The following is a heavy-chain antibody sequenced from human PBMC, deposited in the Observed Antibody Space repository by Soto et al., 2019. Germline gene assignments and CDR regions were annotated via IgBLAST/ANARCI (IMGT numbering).Heavy chain of an antibody. Sequence: SSETLSLTCAVYGGSFSGYYWSWIRQPPGKGLEWIGEINHSGSTNYNPSLKSRVTISVDTSKNQFSLKLSSVTAADTAVYYCASQLGHYYYYYGMDVWGQGTTVTVSS. J-gene: IGHJ6*02. V-gene: IGHV4-34*01. CDR1: GGSFSGYY. CDR3: ASQLGHYYYYYGMDV. CDR2: INHSGST. D-gene: IGHD1-1*01.